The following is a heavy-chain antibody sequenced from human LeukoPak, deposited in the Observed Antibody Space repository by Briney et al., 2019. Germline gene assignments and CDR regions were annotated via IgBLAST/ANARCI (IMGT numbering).Heavy chain of an antibody. Sequence: GGSLRLSCAASGFTFSSYAMSWVRHAPGKGLEWVSTISNSDDSTYYADSVKGRFTISRDNSENTLFLRMNSLRAEDTAVYYCAKATGYLLWGQGTLVIVSS. D-gene: IGHD1-14*01. CDR3: AKATGYLL. CDR2: ISNSDDST. J-gene: IGHJ4*02. CDR1: GFTFSSYA. V-gene: IGHV3-23*01.